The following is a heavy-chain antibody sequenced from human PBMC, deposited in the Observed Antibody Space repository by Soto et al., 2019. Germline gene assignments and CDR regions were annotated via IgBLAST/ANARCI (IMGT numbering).Heavy chain of an antibody. Sequence: GASVKVSCKASGYTFTSYYMHWVRQAPGQGLEWMGIINPSGGSTSYAQKFQGRVTMTRDTSTSTVYMELSSLRSEDTAVYYCARDPWYYDFWSGYMSYYYYGMDVWGQGTTVTVSS. D-gene: IGHD3-3*01. V-gene: IGHV1-46*01. CDR1: GYTFTSYY. CDR2: INPSGGST. CDR3: ARDPWYYDFWSGYMSYYYYGMDV. J-gene: IGHJ6*02.